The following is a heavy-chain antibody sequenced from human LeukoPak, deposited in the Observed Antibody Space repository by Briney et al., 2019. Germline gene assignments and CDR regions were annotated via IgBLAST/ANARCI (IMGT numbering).Heavy chain of an antibody. CDR1: GGSISSGDYY. Sequence: SETLSLTCTVSGGSISSGDYYWGWIRQPPGKGLEWVGYIYYSGSTYYNPSLKSRVTISVDTSKNQFSLMLSFVTAADSAVYYCARDWGYYDSSGYFVTPGYFDYWGQGTLVTVSS. D-gene: IGHD3-22*01. CDR3: ARDWGYYDSSGYFVTPGYFDY. V-gene: IGHV4-30-4*02. J-gene: IGHJ4*02. CDR2: IYYSGST.